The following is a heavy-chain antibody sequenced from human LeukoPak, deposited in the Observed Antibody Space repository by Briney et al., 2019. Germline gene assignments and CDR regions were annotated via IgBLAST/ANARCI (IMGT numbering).Heavy chain of an antibody. Sequence: GGPLRLSCAASGFIFSTYWMSWVRQVPGKGLEWVANIKQDGSEKYYVDSVKGRFTISRDNAKNSLYLQMNSLRAEDTAVYYCARDGFSSSINYWGQGTLVTVSS. CDR1: GFIFSTYW. D-gene: IGHD2/OR15-2a*01. V-gene: IGHV3-7*01. CDR2: IKQDGSEK. J-gene: IGHJ4*02. CDR3: ARDGFSSSINY.